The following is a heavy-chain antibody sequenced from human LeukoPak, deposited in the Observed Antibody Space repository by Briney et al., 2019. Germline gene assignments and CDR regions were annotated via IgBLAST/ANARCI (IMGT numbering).Heavy chain of an antibody. D-gene: IGHD6-13*01. CDR2: IIPIFGTA. V-gene: IGHV1-69*13. CDR3: ARGRPTTSIAAAGVNWFDP. CDR1: GGTFSSYA. Sequence: ASVKVSCKASGGTFSSYAISWVRQAPGQGLEWMGGIIPIFGTANYAQEFQGRVTITADESTSTAYMELSSLRSEDTAVYYCARGRPTTSIAAAGVNWFDPWGQGTLVTVSS. J-gene: IGHJ5*02.